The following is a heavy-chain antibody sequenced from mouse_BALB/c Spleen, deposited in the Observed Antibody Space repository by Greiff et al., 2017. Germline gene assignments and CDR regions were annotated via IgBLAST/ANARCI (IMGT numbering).Heavy chain of an antibody. D-gene: IGHD2-10*01. V-gene: IGHV5-6-3*01. J-gene: IGHJ2*01. Sequence: EVKLVESGGGLVQPGGSLKLSCAASGFTFSSYGMSWVRQTPDKRLELVATINSNGGSTYYPDSVKGRFTISRDNAKNTLYLQMSSLKSEDTAMYYCAREASYYYFDYWGQGTTLTVSS. CDR3: AREASYYYFDY. CDR2: INSNGGST. CDR1: GFTFSSYG.